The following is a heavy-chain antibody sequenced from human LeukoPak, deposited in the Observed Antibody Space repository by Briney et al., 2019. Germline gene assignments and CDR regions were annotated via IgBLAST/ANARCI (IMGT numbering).Heavy chain of an antibody. CDR1: GFTFSSYA. Sequence: GGSLRLSCAASGFTFSSYAMNWVRQAPGKGLEWVAVISYDGSNKYYADSVKGRFTISRDNSKNTLYLQMNSLRAEDTAVYYCARDPTILGHYYYMDVWGKGTTVTVSS. CDR3: ARDPTILGHYYYMDV. J-gene: IGHJ6*03. CDR2: ISYDGSNK. V-gene: IGHV3-30*04. D-gene: IGHD5-12*01.